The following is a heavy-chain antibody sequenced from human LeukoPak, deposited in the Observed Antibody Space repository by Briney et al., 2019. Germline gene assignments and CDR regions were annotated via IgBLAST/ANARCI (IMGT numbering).Heavy chain of an antibody. CDR3: ARVSLIRIQLWLMRENWFDP. J-gene: IGHJ5*02. V-gene: IGHV1-3*03. D-gene: IGHD5-18*01. CDR1: GYTFTSYA. Sequence: ASVKVSCKASGYTFTSYAMHWVRQAPGQRLEWMGWINAGNGNTKYSQEFQGRVTITRDTSASTAYMELSSLRSEDTAVYYCARVSLIRIQLWLMRENWFDPWGQGTLVTVSS. CDR2: INAGNGNT.